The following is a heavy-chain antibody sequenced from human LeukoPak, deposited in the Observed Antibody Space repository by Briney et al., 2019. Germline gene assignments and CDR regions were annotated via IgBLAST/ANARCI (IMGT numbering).Heavy chain of an antibody. CDR1: GASFTSHH. CDR3: TRDGSSQGDSRGYHY. D-gene: IGHD3-22*01. Sequence: SETLSLTCAVSGASFTSHHWAWIRQPAGKGLEWVGRVHFSGSTNYNPSLRRRGAISLDKSKNELSLTLKSVSATDTAVYYCTRDGSSQGDSRGYHYWGRGVLVTVSS. CDR2: VHFSGST. J-gene: IGHJ4*02. V-gene: IGHV4-4*07.